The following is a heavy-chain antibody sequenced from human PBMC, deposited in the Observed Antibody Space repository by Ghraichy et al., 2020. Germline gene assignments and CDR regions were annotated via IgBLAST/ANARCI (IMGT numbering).Heavy chain of an antibody. CDR2: ISSSGSTI. D-gene: IGHD3-10*01. CDR3: AREGILWFGELSPGYGMDV. CDR1: GFTFSDYY. Sequence: GGSLRLSCAASGFTFSDYYMSWIRQAPGKGLEWVSYISSSGSTIYYADSVKGRFTISRDNAKNSLYLQMNSLRAEDTAVYYCAREGILWFGELSPGYGMDVWGQGTTVTVSS. V-gene: IGHV3-11*01. J-gene: IGHJ6*02.